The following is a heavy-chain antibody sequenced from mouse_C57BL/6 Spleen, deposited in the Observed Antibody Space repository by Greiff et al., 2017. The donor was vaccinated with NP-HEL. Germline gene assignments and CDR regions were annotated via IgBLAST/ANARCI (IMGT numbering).Heavy chain of an antibody. V-gene: IGHV1-52*01. J-gene: IGHJ2*01. CDR1: GYTFTSYW. Sequence: QVQLQQPGAELVRPGSSVKLSCKASGYTFTSYWMHWVKQRPIQGLEWIGNIDPSDSETHYNQKFKDKATLTVDKSSSTAYMQLSSLTSEDSAVYYCARSTYYSNHAFDYWGQGTTLTVSS. CDR2: IDPSDSET. CDR3: ARSTYYSNHAFDY. D-gene: IGHD2-5*01.